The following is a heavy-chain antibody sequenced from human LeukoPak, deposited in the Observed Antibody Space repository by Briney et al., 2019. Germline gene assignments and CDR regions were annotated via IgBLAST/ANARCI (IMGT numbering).Heavy chain of an antibody. CDR1: GYTFTSYD. CDR3: AAERCEGGSCYSGTYGMDV. CDR2: MNPNSGNT. D-gene: IGHD2-15*01. V-gene: IGHV1-8*01. J-gene: IGHJ6*02. Sequence: ASVKVSCKASGYTFTSYDINWVRQATGQGLEWMGWMNPNSGNTGYAQKFQGRVTMTRNTSISTAYMELSSLRSEDTAVYYCAAERCEGGSCYSGTYGMDVWGQGTTVTVSS.